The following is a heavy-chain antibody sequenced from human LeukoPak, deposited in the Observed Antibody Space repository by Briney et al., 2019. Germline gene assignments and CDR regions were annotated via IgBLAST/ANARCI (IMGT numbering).Heavy chain of an antibody. J-gene: IGHJ4*02. CDR2: IIPILGIA. D-gene: IGHD3-22*01. V-gene: IGHV1-69*04. CDR3: ARPRTYYYDSSGYYYY. CDR1: GGTFGSYA. Sequence: GASVKVSCKASGGTFGSYAISWVRQAPGQGLEWMGRIIPILGIANYAQKFQGKVTITADKSTSTAYMELSSLRSEDTAVYYCARPRTYYYDSSGYYYYWGQGTLVTVSS.